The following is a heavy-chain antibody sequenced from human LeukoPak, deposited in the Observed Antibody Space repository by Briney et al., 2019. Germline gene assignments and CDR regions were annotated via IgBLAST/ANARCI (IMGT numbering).Heavy chain of an antibody. CDR1: GGSISSSSYY. CDR2: IYYSGST. CDR3: ARGPKWDNNLDY. J-gene: IGHJ4*02. D-gene: IGHD1-26*01. V-gene: IGHV4-39*07. Sequence: SETLSLTCTVSGGSISSSSYYWGWIRQPPGKGLEWIGSIYYSGSTYYNPSLKSRVTISVDTSKNQFSLKLSSVTAADTAVYYCARGPKWDNNLDYWGQGTLVTVSS.